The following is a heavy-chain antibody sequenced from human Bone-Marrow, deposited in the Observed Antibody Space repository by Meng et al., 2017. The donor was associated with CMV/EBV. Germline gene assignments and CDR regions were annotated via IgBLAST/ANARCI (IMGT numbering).Heavy chain of an antibody. Sequence: ESLKISCAAYGGSFSGYYRSWIRQPPGKGLEWIGEINHSGSTNYNPSLKRRVTISVDTSKNQSSLKLTSVSASDTAVYYCARGRWYYDYVWGSYRHSLRLPTLFDYWGQGTLVTVSS. J-gene: IGHJ4*01. CDR2: INHSGST. CDR3: ARGRWYYDYVWGSYRHSLRLPTLFDY. D-gene: IGHD3-16*02. V-gene: IGHV4-34*01. CDR1: GGSFSGYY.